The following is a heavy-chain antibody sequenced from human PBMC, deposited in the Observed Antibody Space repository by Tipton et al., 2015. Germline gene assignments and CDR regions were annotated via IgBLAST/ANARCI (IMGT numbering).Heavy chain of an antibody. V-gene: IGHV3-11*06. Sequence: LSLTCAVSAYSISSDYYWGRIRQPPGKGLEWVSAISSSSSHIYYADSVKGRFTISRDNAKNSLYLQMNSLRAEDTAVYYCARPSVTTNYYGMDVWGQGTTVTVSS. CDR2: ISSSSSHI. CDR3: ARPSVTTNYYGMDV. D-gene: IGHD4-17*01. CDR1: AYSISSDYY. J-gene: IGHJ6*02.